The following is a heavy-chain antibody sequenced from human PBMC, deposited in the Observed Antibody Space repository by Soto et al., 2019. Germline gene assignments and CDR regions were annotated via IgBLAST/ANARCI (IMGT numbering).Heavy chain of an antibody. V-gene: IGHV5-51*01. CDR3: AIQHPLDSSAWYN. J-gene: IGHJ4*02. D-gene: IGHD6-19*01. Sequence: GESLKISCKASGYSFTNYWIGWVRQRPGKGLEWMGTIYPGDSDTRYSPSFQGQVTFSVDKSINTAYLHWTSLKASDTAIYYCAIQHPLDSSAWYNWGQGTLVTVAS. CDR1: GYSFTNYW. CDR2: IYPGDSDT.